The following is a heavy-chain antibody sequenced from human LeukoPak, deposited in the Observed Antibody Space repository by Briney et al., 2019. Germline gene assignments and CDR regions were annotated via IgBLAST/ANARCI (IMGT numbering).Heavy chain of an antibody. J-gene: IGHJ4*02. CDR3: ARENVVGAIFDY. Sequence: AQSLSLTCTVSGGSISSYYWSWIRQPPGKGLEWIGYIYFSGSTNYNPSLKSRVTISVDTSKNQFSLKLSSVTAADTAVYYCARENVVGAIFDYWGQGTLDTVSS. D-gene: IGHD1-26*01. V-gene: IGHV4-59*01. CDR1: GGSISSYY. CDR2: IYFSGST.